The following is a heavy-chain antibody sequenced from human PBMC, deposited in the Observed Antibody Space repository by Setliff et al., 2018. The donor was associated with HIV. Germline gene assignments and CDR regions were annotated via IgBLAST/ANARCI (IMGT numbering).Heavy chain of an antibody. CDR3: ARDGGSYYGYYYGMDV. Sequence: GFLRLSCAASGFTFSSYGMHWVRQAPGKGLEWVAVIWYDGSNKYYADSVKGRFTISRDNSKNALYLQMNSLRAEDTAVYYCARDGGSYYGYYYGMDVWGQGTLVTVSS. J-gene: IGHJ6*02. D-gene: IGHD1-26*01. CDR2: IWYDGSNK. CDR1: GFTFSSYG. V-gene: IGHV3-33*01.